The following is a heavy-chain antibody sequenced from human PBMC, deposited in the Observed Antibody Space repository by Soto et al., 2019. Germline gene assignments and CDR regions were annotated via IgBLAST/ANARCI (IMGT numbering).Heavy chain of an antibody. CDR3: ARDLSGSGD. CDR2: ISYDGSNK. V-gene: IGHV3-30-3*01. J-gene: IGHJ4*02. CDR1: GFAFSSYA. D-gene: IGHD3-10*01. Sequence: QVQLVESGGGVVQPGRSLRLSCAASGFAFSSYAMPWVRQAPGKGLEWVAVISYDGSNKYYADSVKGRFTISRDNSKNTLSLKMNGLRAEDTAVYYCARDLSGSGDWGQGTLVTVSS.